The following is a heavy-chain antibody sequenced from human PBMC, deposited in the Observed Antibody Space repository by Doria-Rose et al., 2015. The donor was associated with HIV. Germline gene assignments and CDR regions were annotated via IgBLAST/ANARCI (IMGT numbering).Heavy chain of an antibody. V-gene: IGHV2-26*01. D-gene: IGHD6-13*01. CDR2: VFSYDER. J-gene: IGHJ4*02. CDR1: GVSLSSPGMG. CDR3: ARIKSSRWYHKYYFDF. Sequence: QVTLKESGPVLVKPTETLTLTCTVSGVSLSSPGMGVSWIRQPPGKALEWLANVFSYDERSYKTSLQSRLTISRGTSKSQAVLTRTDMDPVDTATYYCARIKSSRWYHKYYFDFWGQGTLVIVSA.